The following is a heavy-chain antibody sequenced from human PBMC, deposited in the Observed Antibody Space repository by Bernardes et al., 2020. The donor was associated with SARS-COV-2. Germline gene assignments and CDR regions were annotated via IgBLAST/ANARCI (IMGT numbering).Heavy chain of an antibody. CDR1: GDTFYKNC. CDR3: ARGVPGIAFDV. D-gene: IGHD6-13*01. J-gene: IGHJ3*01. V-gene: IGHV5-51*01. Sequence: GESLKISCKGSGDTFYKNCIGWVRQMPGKGLEWMGIIYPADSATRYSPSFRGQVTISADRSTSTAYLQWSSLKASDTAMYYCARGVPGIAFDVWGQGTMVTVSS. CDR2: IYPADSAT.